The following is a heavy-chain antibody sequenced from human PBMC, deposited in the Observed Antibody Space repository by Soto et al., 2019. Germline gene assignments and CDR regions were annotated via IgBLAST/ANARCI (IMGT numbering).Heavy chain of an antibody. CDR2: IKSKTDGGTT. D-gene: IGHD5-12*01. CDR1: GFTFSNAW. Sequence: EVQLVESGGGLVKPGGSLRLSCAASGFTFSNAWMNWVRQAPGKGLEWVGRIKSKTDGGTTDYAAPVKGRFTISRDDSKNTLYLQMNSLKTEDTAVYYCTTDIVRGSDEWETLGYSGYDHPRDYWGQGTLVTVSS. J-gene: IGHJ4*02. V-gene: IGHV3-15*07. CDR3: TTDIVRGSDEWETLGYSGYDHPRDY.